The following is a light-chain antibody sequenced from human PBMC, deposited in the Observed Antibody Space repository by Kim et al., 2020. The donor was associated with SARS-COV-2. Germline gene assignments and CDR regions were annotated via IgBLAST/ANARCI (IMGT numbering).Light chain of an antibody. J-gene: IGKJ2*01. V-gene: IGKV1-5*03. CDR1: HNVYTW. Sequence: DVQMTQSPSTLSASVGDNVTITCRASHNVYTWLAWYQQKPGKAPRVVIYTTSILGSGVPSTFSGSGSGTEFNFTISGLQPDDFATYDCQQYSNYPYTFGQGTKVDIK. CDR2: TTS. CDR3: QQYSNYPYT.